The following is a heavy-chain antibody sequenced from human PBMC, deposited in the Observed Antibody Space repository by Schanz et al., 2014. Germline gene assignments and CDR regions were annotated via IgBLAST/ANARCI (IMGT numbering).Heavy chain of an antibody. CDR3: ARGYGDSPTDF. J-gene: IGHJ4*02. V-gene: IGHV1-18*01. Sequence: QVQLVQSGAEVKKPGASVKVSCKASGYTFTSYGISWVRQAPGQGPEFMGWISTFRNEDTNSAQRFQGRLTMTTDTSTSTAYMELRSLRSEDTAVYYCARGYGDSPTDFWGQGTLVTVSS. D-gene: IGHD4-17*01. CDR2: ISTFRNEDT. CDR1: GYTFTSYG.